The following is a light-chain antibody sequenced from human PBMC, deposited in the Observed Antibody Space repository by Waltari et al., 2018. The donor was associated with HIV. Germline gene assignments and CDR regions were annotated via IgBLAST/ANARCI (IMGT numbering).Light chain of an antibody. Sequence: DIQMTQSPSTLSASVGDRVTITCRASQSCSSCLAWYQQKPGKAPNLLIYKASSLQSGVPSIFSSSASGTEFTLTSSSLQPDDFATYYRQQYNSYPYTFGQGTKLEIK. CDR1: QSCSSC. CDR3: QQYNSYPYT. J-gene: IGKJ2*01. CDR2: KAS. V-gene: IGKV1-5*03.